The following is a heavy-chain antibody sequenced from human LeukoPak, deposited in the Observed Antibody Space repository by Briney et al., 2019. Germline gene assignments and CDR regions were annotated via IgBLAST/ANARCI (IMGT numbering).Heavy chain of an antibody. Sequence: SETLSLTCTVSGGSISGDYWSWIRQPAGKGLEWIGRIYTSGSTTYNPSLESRVTMSIDTSKSQFSLKLKSVTAADTAVYYCARDFGVWTYYFDYWGQGILVTVSS. V-gene: IGHV4-4*07. CDR2: IYTSGST. J-gene: IGHJ4*02. CDR3: ARDFGVWTYYFDY. CDR1: GGSISGDY. D-gene: IGHD3-10*01.